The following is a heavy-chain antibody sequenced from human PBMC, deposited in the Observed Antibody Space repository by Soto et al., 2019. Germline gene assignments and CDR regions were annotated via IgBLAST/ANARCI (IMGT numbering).Heavy chain of an antibody. D-gene: IGHD3-3*01. V-gene: IGHV4-30-2*01. Sequence: LSLTCAVSGASISSDGLSWSWIRQPPGKGLEWIGYIYHTGNTYYNPSLESRVSISIDRSRNHFSLSLSSVTAADTAMYYCASAVGSLGRDFDSWGLGTLVTVSS. CDR2: IYHTGNT. J-gene: IGHJ4*02. CDR3: ASAVGSLGRDFDS. CDR1: GASISSDGLS.